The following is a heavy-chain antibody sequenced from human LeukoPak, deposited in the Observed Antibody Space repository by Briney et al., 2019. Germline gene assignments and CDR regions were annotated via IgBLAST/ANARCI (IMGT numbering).Heavy chain of an antibody. CDR2: IYYSGST. CDR1: GGSINSYY. Sequence: ASETLSLTCTVSGGSINSYYWSWIRQPPGKGLEWIGYIYYSGSTNYNPSLKSRVTISVDTSKNQFSLKLSSVTAADTAVYYCARRDYYDSSGYYVGFEYWGQGTLVTVSS. CDR3: ARRDYYDSSGYYVGFEY. D-gene: IGHD3-22*01. V-gene: IGHV4-59*08. J-gene: IGHJ4*02.